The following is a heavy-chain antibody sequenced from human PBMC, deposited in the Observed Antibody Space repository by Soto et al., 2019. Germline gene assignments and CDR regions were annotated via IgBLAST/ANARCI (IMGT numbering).Heavy chain of an antibody. V-gene: IGHV1-2*04. CDR1: GYTFTGYY. CDR2: INPNSGGT. CDR3: ARDLTMIVDRTWSKQFDY. Sequence: QVQLVQSGAEVKKPGASVKVSCKASGYTFTGYYMHWVRQAPGQGLEWMGWINPNSGGTNYAQKFQGWVTMTRDTSISTAYMELSRLRSDDTAVYYCARDLTMIVDRTWSKQFDYWGQGTLVTVSS. D-gene: IGHD3-22*01. J-gene: IGHJ4*02.